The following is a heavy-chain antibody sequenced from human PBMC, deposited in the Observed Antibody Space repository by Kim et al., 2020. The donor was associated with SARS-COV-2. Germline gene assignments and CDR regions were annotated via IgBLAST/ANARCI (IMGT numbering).Heavy chain of an antibody. J-gene: IGHJ4*02. CDR3: AKYPDYDSSGYAFDY. CDR1: GFTFSSYA. CDR2: ISGSGGST. D-gene: IGHD3-22*01. V-gene: IGHV3-23*01. Sequence: GGSLRLSCAASGFTFSSYAMSWVRQAPGKGLEWVSAISGSGGSTYYADSVKGRFTISRDNSKNTLYLQMNSLRAEDTAVYYCAKYPDYDSSGYAFDYWGQGTLVTVSS.